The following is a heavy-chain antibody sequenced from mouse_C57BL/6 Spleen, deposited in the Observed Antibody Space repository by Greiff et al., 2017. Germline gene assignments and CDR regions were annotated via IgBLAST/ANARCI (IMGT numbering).Heavy chain of an antibody. CDR2: IDPETGGT. CDR1: GYTFTDYE. D-gene: IGHD4-1*01. Sequence: VQLQQSGAELVRPGASVTLSCKASGYTFTDYEMHWVKQTPVHGLEWIGAIDPETGGTAYNQKFKGKAILTADKSSSTAYMELRSLTSEDSAGYYCTRSAGTGYGGQGTTLTVSS. J-gene: IGHJ2*01. CDR3: TRSAGTGY. V-gene: IGHV1-15*01.